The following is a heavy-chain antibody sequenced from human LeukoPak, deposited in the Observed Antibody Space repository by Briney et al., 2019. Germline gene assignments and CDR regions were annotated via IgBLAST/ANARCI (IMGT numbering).Heavy chain of an antibody. J-gene: IGHJ4*02. CDR2: MNPNSGNT. V-gene: IGHV1-8*01. CDR3: ARALGYCSGGSCYRYYFDY. Sequence: GASVMVSCKASGYTFTSYDINWVRQATGQGLEWMGWMNPNSGNTGYAQKFQGRVTMTRNTSISTAYMELSSLRSEDTAVYYCARALGYCSGGSCYRYYFDYWGQGTLVTVSS. CDR1: GYTFTSYD. D-gene: IGHD2-15*01.